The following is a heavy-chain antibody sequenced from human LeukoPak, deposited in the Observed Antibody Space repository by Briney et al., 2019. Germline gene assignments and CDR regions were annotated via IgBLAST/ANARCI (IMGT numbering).Heavy chain of an antibody. CDR2: IYPGDSDT. D-gene: IGHD6-13*01. CDR1: GYSFTNYW. V-gene: IGHV5-51*01. Sequence: GEPLKIYCKGSGYSFTNYWIGWVRQMPGKGLEWMGIIYPGDSDTRYSPSFQGQVTISADKSINTAYLQWSSLKASDTAMYYCARQLGSSSWHNWFDPWGQGTLVTVSS. CDR3: ARQLGSSSWHNWFDP. J-gene: IGHJ5*02.